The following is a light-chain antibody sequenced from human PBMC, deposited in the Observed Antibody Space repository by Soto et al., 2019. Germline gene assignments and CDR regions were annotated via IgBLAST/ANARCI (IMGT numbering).Light chain of an antibody. CDR1: SSDVGAYNY. Sequence: QSALTQPPSASGSPGQSVTISCTGTSSDVGAYNYVSWYQQHPGKAPKLMIYEVSKRPSGVPDRFSGSKSGNTASLTVSGLQAEDEADYYCSSYAGNDIWVFGGGTKVTVL. CDR3: SSYAGNDIWV. CDR2: EVS. V-gene: IGLV2-8*01. J-gene: IGLJ3*02.